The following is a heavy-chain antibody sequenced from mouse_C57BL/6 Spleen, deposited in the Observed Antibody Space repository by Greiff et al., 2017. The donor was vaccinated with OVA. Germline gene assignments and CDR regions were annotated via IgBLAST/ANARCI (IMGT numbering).Heavy chain of an antibody. CDR1: GYTFTSYW. CDR3: ARSPDY. Sequence: QVQLQQPGPELVKPGASVKLSCKASGYTFTSYWMHWVKQRPGQGLEWIGVIDPSDSYTNYNQKFKGKATLTVDTSSSTAYMQLSSLTSEDSAVYYCARSPDYWGQGTTLTVSS. V-gene: IGHV1-59*01. J-gene: IGHJ2*01. CDR2: IDPSDSYT.